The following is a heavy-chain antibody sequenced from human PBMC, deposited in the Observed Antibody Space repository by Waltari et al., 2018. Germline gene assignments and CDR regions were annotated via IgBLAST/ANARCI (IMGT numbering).Heavy chain of an antibody. J-gene: IGHJ4*02. CDR2: IKDDGGEK. V-gene: IGHV3-7*01. D-gene: IGHD3-3*01. CDR1: GFTFSTYW. Sequence: EVQLVESGGGLVQPGQSLRLSCAASGFTFSTYWLTWVRQAPGKGLEWVANIKDDGGEKEYVDSVKGRFTIARDNTKNSLYLQMNSLRAEDTAVYYCARAPYYDFGDYWGQGTLVTVSS. CDR3: ARAPYYDFGDY.